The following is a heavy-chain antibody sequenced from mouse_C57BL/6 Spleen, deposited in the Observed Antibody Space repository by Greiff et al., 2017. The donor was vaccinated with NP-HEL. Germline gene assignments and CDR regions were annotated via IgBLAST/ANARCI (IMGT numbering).Heavy chain of an antibody. D-gene: IGHD1-1*01. Sequence: EVKLVESGEGLVKPGGSLKLSCAASGFTFSSYAMSWVRQTPEKRLEWVAYISSGGDYIYYADTVKGRFTISRDNARNTLYLQMSSLKSEDTAMYYCTRVTTVVVDWYFDVWGTGTTVTVSS. CDR1: GFTFSSYA. V-gene: IGHV5-9-1*02. CDR2: ISSGGDYI. J-gene: IGHJ1*03. CDR3: TRVTTVVVDWYFDV.